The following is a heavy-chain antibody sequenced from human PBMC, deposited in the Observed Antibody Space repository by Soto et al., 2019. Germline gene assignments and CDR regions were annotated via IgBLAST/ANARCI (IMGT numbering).Heavy chain of an antibody. V-gene: IGHV5-51*03. D-gene: IGHD1-20*01. J-gene: IGHJ4*02. CDR1: GYSFPNYW. CDR2: TYPGDSNT. Sequence: PVESLKISCKGSGYSFPNYWIAWVRQMPGKGLEWMGITYPGDSNTAYSPSFQGQVTISADKSISTAYLQWRSLKASDTAMYYCARLLTGGLDYWAQGTLVTVSS. CDR3: ARLLTGGLDY.